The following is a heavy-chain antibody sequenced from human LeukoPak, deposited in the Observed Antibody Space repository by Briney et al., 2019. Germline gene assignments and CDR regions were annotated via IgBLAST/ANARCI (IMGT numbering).Heavy chain of an antibody. Sequence: GASAKVSCKASGFTFTSSAVQWVRQARGQRLEWIGWIVVGSDNTDYAQKFQERVTITRDMSTTTAYMELSSLRSEDTAVYYCAADIDYYDGSGYYKNLDYWGQGTLVTVSS. V-gene: IGHV1-58*01. CDR2: IVVGSDNT. CDR1: GFTFTSSA. J-gene: IGHJ4*02. CDR3: AADIDYYDGSGYYKNLDY. D-gene: IGHD3-22*01.